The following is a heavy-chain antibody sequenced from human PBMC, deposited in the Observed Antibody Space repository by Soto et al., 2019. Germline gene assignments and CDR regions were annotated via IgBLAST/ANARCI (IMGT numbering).Heavy chain of an antibody. D-gene: IGHD3-22*01. CDR3: ARGHSSRSGYYDVA. CDR1: GGSVSSSY. CDR2: IHTRGII. V-gene: IGHV4-4*07. Sequence: QVQLQESGPGLVKPSDTLSLTCTVSGGSVSSSYWSWVRQPAGKGLEWIGRIHTRGIINYNPSLTGRVTMSVDTSKNQFFLRLSSVTAADTGVYYCARGHSSRSGYYDVAWGQGTLVTVSS. J-gene: IGHJ5*02.